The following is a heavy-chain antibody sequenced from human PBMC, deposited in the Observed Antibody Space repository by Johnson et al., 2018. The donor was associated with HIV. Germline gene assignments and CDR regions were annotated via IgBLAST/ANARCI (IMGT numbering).Heavy chain of an antibody. CDR2: ISYDGTNK. D-gene: IGHD3-10*01. CDR3: ASTGSGSDDAFDI. Sequence: QVQLVESGGGVVQPGRSLRLSCAASGFIFSTYGIHWVRQAPGKGLEWVALISYDGTNKYYADSAKGRFTISRDNSKNTLYLQTNSLRAEDTAVYYCASTGSGSDDAFDIWGQGTMVTVSS. V-gene: IGHV3-30*19. J-gene: IGHJ3*02. CDR1: GFIFSTYG.